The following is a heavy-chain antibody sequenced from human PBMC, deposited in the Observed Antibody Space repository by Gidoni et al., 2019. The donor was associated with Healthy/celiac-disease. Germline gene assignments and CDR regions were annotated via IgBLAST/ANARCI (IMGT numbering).Heavy chain of an antibody. D-gene: IGHD1-26*01. CDR2: INHSGST. Sequence: QVQLQQWGAGLLKPSETLSLTCAVYGGSFSGYYWSWIRQPPGKGLEWIGEINHSGSTNYNPSLKSRVTISVDTSKNQFSLKLSSVTAADTAVYYCARGGRGSYRGCFDYWGQGTLVTVSS. J-gene: IGHJ4*02. CDR1: GGSFSGYY. CDR3: ARGGRGSYRGCFDY. V-gene: IGHV4-34*01.